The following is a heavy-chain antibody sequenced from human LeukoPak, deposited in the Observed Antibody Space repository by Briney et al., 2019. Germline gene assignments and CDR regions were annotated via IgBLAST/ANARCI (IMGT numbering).Heavy chain of an antibody. CDR2: KHHGGTS. J-gene: IGHJ5*02. D-gene: IGHD2-15*01. CDR1: GYSIISGYY. Sequence: PSGTLSLTCAVSGYSIISGYYWGWIRQSPGKGLEWIGSKHHGGTSYYSPSLKRRVTISVDTSRKHFSLKMSSATAADTALYFCARERVVVAGGWFDPWGQGTLVTDCS. CDR3: ARERVVVAGGWFDP. V-gene: IGHV4-38-2*02.